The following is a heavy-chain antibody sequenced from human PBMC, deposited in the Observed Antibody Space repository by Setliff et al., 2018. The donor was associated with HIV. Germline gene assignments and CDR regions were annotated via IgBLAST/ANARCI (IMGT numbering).Heavy chain of an antibody. D-gene: IGHD1-20*01. J-gene: IGHJ4*02. CDR1: GYTFTNYY. CDR3: ARSQITYRNFDH. CDR2: INPSGGST. V-gene: IGHV1-46*01. Sequence: GASVKVSRKASGYTFTNYYMHWVRQAPGRGLEWMGIINPSGGSTSYAQKFQGRVSMTSDTSTSTVYMELSSLRSEDTAVYYCARSQITYRNFDHWGQGTLVTVSS.